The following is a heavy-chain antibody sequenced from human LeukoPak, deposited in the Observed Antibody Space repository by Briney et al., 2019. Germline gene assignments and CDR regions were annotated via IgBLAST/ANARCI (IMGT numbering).Heavy chain of an antibody. V-gene: IGHV4-30-2*01. D-gene: IGHD1-26*01. CDR3: VKATAPGDAFDV. J-gene: IGHJ3*01. CDR2: IFRGGST. CDR1: GGSITSGDYY. Sequence: SETLSLTCTVSGGSITSGDYYWSWIRQPPGKGLEWIGYIFRGGSTYYNPSLKSRVTISIDRSKNQFSLKVTSVTAADTAVYYCVKATAPGDAFDVWGQGTMVTVSS.